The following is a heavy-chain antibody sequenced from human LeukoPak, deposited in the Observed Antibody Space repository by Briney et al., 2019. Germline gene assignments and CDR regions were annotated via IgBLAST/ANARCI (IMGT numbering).Heavy chain of an antibody. CDR1: GFTFSSYE. CDR2: ISSSGSTI. D-gene: IGHD3-22*01. J-gene: IGHJ4*02. V-gene: IGHV3-48*03. Sequence: PGGSLRLSCAASGFTFSSYEMNWVRQAPGKGLEWVSYISSSGSTIYYADSVKGRFTISRDNAKNSLYLQMNSLRAEDTAVYYCAKERSEGNTMIVVVITGEFDYWGQGTLVTVSP. CDR3: AKERSEGNTMIVVVITGEFDY.